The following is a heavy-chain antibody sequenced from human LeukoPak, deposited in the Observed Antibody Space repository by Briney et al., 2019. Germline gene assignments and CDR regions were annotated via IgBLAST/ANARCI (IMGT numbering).Heavy chain of an antibody. D-gene: IGHD3-10*01. V-gene: IGHV3-21*01. J-gene: IGHJ4*02. CDR3: ATGASMVRGVISAY. CDR1: GLTFSSYS. Sequence: GGSLRLSCAASGLTFSSYSMNWVRQAPGKGLEWVSSISSSSSYIYYADSVKGRFTISRDNAKNSLYLQMNSLRAEDTAVYYCATGASMVRGVISAYWGQGTLVTVSS. CDR2: ISSSSSYI.